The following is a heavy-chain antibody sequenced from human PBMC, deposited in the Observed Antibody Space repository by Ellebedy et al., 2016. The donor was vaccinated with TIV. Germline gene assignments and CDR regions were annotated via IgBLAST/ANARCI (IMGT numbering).Heavy chain of an antibody. V-gene: IGHV3-7*03. CDR2: IKQDGSET. J-gene: IGHJ4*02. CDR3: AREGGAGYSFDY. Sequence: GESLKISCAASGFTFSSYWMTWVRQAPGKGLEWVANIKQDGSETYYVDSLKGRFTISRDNAKNSLYLQMNSLRAEDTAVYYCAREGGAGYSFDYWGQGTLVTVSS. CDR1: GFTFSSYW. D-gene: IGHD2-21*01.